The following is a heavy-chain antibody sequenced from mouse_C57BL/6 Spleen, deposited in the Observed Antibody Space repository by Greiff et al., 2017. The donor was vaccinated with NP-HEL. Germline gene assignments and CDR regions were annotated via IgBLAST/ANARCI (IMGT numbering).Heavy chain of an antibody. V-gene: IGHV1-69*01. CDR2: IDPSDSYT. CDR1: GYTFTSYW. Sequence: QVHVKQPGAELVMPGASVKLSCKASGYTFTSYWMHWVKQRPGQGLEWIGEIDPSDSYTNYNQKFKGKSTLTVDKSSSTAYMQLSSLTSEDSAVYYCARPRRTVGYFDVWGTGTTVTVSS. J-gene: IGHJ1*03. CDR3: ARPRRTVGYFDV. D-gene: IGHD3-3*01.